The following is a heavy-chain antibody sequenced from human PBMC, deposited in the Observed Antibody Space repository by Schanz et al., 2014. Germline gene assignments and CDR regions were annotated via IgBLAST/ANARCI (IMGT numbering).Heavy chain of an antibody. Sequence: QVQLVQSGAEVKKPGSSVKVSCKASRSTFSSYTISWVRQARGQGLEWVGRFIPILDVGNYAQQFQGRVTMTADTSTSTAYMDLRSLRSDDTALYYCTRGGYSYALSAFDIWGQGTMVTVSS. J-gene: IGHJ3*02. CDR2: FIPILDVG. D-gene: IGHD5-18*01. V-gene: IGHV1-69*02. CDR1: RSTFSSYT. CDR3: TRGGYSYALSAFDI.